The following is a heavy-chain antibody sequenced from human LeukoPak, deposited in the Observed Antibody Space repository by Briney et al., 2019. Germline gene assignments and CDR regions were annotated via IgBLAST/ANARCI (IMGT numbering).Heavy chain of an antibody. CDR3: ARGPSIAVAIDY. V-gene: IGHV4-34*01. Sequence: PSETLSLXCAVYGGSYSGYYWSWIRLPPGKGLESIGEINHSGSTNYNPSLKSRVTISVDTSKNQFSLKLSSVTAADTAVYYCARGPSIAVAIDYWGQGTLVTVSS. D-gene: IGHD6-19*01. CDR1: GGSYSGYY. J-gene: IGHJ4*02. CDR2: INHSGST.